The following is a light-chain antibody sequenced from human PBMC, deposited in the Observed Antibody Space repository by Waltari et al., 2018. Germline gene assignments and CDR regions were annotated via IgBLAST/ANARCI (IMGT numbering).Light chain of an antibody. CDR2: WAS. Sequence: DIVMTQSPDSLAVSLGERATINCKSSQSVLYSSNNKNYLAWYQPKPGQPPKLLIYWASTRESGVADRFSGSGSGTDFTLTISSLQAEDVAVYYCQQYHSTPWTSGQGTKVEI. CDR3: QQYHSTPWT. CDR1: QSVLYSSNNKNY. J-gene: IGKJ1*01. V-gene: IGKV4-1*01.